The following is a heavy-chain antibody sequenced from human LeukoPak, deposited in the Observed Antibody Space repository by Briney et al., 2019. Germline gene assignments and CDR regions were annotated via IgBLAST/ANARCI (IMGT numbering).Heavy chain of an antibody. Sequence: PGGSLRLSCAASGFTFSSHGIHWVRQAPGKGPEWVAFIQYDGSNKNYADFVKGRFTISRDNSKKTLYLQMDSLRTEDTATYYCAKDQCSSASLLSCRYFDYWGQGALVTVSS. D-gene: IGHD2-2*01. CDR3: AKDQCSSASLLSCRYFDY. J-gene: IGHJ4*02. CDR1: GFTFSSHG. V-gene: IGHV3-30*02. CDR2: IQYDGSNK.